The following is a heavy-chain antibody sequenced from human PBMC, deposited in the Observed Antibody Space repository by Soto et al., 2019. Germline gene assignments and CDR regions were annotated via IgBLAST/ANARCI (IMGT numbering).Heavy chain of an antibody. V-gene: IGHV1-2*02. J-gene: IGHJ1*01. D-gene: IGHD3-22*01. Sequence: ASVKVSCKASGYTFTGYYMHWVRQAPGQGLEWMGWINPNSGGTNYAQKFQGRVTMTRDTSISTAYMELSRLRSDDTAVYYCARDRAKPDSSGYYYDGVYFQHWGQGTMVTVYS. CDR1: GYTFTGYY. CDR2: INPNSGGT. CDR3: ARDRAKPDSSGYYYDGVYFQH.